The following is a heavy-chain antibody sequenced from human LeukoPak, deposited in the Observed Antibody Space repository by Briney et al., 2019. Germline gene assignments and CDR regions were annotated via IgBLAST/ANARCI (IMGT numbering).Heavy chain of an antibody. V-gene: IGHV4-59*01. CDR2: IYYSGTT. Sequence: SETLSLTFTVSGGSITSYYWSWIRQPPGKGLEWIGYIYYSGTTNYNPSLKSRVTISVDTSKNQFSLKLSSVTAADTAVYYCAREDYCSGGSCYSGYFHLWGQGTLVTVSS. D-gene: IGHD2-15*01. CDR3: AREDYCSGGSCYSGYFHL. J-gene: IGHJ1*01. CDR1: GGSITSYY.